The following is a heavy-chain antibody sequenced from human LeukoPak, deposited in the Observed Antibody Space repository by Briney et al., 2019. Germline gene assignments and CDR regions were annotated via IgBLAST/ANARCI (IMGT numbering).Heavy chain of an antibody. V-gene: IGHV4-61*01. D-gene: IGHD1-26*01. J-gene: IGHJ4*02. Sequence: SETLSLTCTVSGGSISSSSYYWSWIRQPPGKGLEWIGYIYYSGSTNYNPSLKSRVTISVDTSKNQFSLKLSSVTAADTAIYYCARVRGTYYSAYYFDNWGQGTLVTVSS. CDR3: ARVRGTYYSAYYFDN. CDR2: IYYSGST. CDR1: GGSISSSSYY.